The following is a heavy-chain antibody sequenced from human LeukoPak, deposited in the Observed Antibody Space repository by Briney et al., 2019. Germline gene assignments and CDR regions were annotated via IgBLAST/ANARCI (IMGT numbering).Heavy chain of an antibody. CDR3: ARHIRADRDFDF. CDR1: GGSISSSPFY. Sequence: SETLSLTCAVSGGSISSSPFYWGWIRQPPGKGLEWIGNIYYSGSAFYNPSLKSRVTISVDTSKNQFSLKLNSVTATDTAVYYCARHIRADRDFDFWGQGTLVTVSS. J-gene: IGHJ4*02. D-gene: IGHD1-14*01. CDR2: IYYSGSA. V-gene: IGHV4-39*01.